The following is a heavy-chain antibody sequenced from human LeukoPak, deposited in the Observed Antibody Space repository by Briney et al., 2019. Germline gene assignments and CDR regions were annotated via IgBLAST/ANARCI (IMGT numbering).Heavy chain of an antibody. V-gene: IGHV3-64D*06. CDR2: ISGDGVNT. CDR3: VKAAGSWFGYFDY. Sequence: GGSLRLSCSASGFTFSYYAIHWVRQAPGKGLEHISTISGDGVNTDYADSVKGRFTISRDNSKSTVYLQVSTLRPEDTAVYYCVKAAGSWFGYFDYWGHGTLVTVSS. J-gene: IGHJ4*01. D-gene: IGHD6-13*01. CDR1: GFTFSYYA.